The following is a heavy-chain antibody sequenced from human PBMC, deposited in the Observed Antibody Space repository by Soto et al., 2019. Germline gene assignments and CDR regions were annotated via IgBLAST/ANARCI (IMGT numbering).Heavy chain of an antibody. Sequence: EVQLVESGGGLVQPGGSLRLSCAVSGFTFGSYWMNWVRLIPGKGLEWVAYIKPDGSATYYVDSVKGRFTISRDNANNSLYLKMNSLRVEDTSVYYCARAGYCGPGCYYYFDYWGQGTLVTVSS. V-gene: IGHV3-7*01. CDR1: GFTFGSYW. CDR2: IKPDGSAT. D-gene: IGHD2-21*02. CDR3: ARAGYCGPGCYYYFDY. J-gene: IGHJ4*02.